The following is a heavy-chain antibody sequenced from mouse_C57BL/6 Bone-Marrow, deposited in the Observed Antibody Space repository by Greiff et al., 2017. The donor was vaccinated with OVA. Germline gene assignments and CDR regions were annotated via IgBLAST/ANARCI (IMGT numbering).Heavy chain of an antibody. CDR2: ISGGGGNT. V-gene: IGHV5-9*01. D-gene: IGHD1-1*01. CDR3: ARGDITTVVVHYWYFDV. CDR1: GFTFSSYT. J-gene: IGHJ1*03. Sequence: EVQLVESGGGLVKPGGSLKLSCAASGFTFSSYTMSWVRQTPEKRLEWVATISGGGGNTYYPDSVKGRFTISRDNAKNTLYLQMSSLRSEDTALYYCARGDITTVVVHYWYFDVWGTGTTVTVSS.